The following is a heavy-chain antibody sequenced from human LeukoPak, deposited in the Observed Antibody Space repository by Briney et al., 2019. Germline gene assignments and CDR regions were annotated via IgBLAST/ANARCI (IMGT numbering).Heavy chain of an antibody. V-gene: IGHV4-61*02. Sequence: SQTLSLTCTVSGASVNSGNYYWTWIRQPAGKRLEWIGRIYTSGNTNHNPSLKSRVTISIDASKNQFSLRLSSVTAADTAVYYCTRGGELMNFWGQGTLVTVSS. CDR2: IYTSGNT. CDR1: GASVNSGNYY. J-gene: IGHJ4*02. D-gene: IGHD1-26*01. CDR3: TRGGELMNF.